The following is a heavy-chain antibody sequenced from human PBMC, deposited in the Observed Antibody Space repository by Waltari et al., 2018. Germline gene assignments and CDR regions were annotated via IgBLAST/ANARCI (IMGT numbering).Heavy chain of an antibody. CDR2: IYTSGST. D-gene: IGHD3-22*01. Sequence: QVQLQESGPGLVKPSETLSLTCTVSGGSISSYYWSWIRQPAGKGLEWIGRIYTSGSTNYNPFLKSRVTMSVDTSKNQFSLKLSSVTAADTAVYYCASTVYYDSSGFGSFDYWGQGTLVTVSS. CDR1: GGSISSYY. J-gene: IGHJ4*02. CDR3: ASTVYYDSSGFGSFDY. V-gene: IGHV4-4*07.